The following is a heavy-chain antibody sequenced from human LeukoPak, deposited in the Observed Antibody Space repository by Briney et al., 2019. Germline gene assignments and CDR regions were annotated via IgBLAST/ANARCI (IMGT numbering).Heavy chain of an antibody. V-gene: IGHV3-30*04. CDR3: ARGAHRWATTNGNFDY. CDR1: GFTFSSYA. CDR2: ISYDGSNK. Sequence: GGSLRLSCAASGFTFSSYAMHWVRQAPGKGLEWVAVISYDGSNKYYVDSVKGRFTISRDNSKNTLYLQMNSLRAEDTAVYYCARGAHRWATTNGNFDYWGQGTLVTVSS. D-gene: IGHD1-1*01. J-gene: IGHJ4*02.